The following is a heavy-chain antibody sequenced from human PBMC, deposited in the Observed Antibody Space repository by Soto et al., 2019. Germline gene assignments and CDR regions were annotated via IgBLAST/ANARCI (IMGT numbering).Heavy chain of an antibody. V-gene: IGHV4-34*01. CDR2: VNHSGSP. Sequence: SETRSLTCVVSGSLPVCSRSTYCWTWIRQTPVKGLEWIVEVNHSGSPNYSPSLKSRVTMSFDTSKNQFSLNLTSVTAADTAVYYCARARFSQWSQDYYGLDVWGQGTTVTVSS. D-gene: IGHD3-3*01. J-gene: IGHJ6*02. CDR1: GSLPVCSRSTYC. CDR3: ARARFSQWSQDYYGLDV.